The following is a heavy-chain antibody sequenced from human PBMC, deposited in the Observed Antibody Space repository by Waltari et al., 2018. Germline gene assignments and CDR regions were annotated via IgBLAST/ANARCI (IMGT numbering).Heavy chain of an antibody. CDR2: LYWDDDK. D-gene: IGHD3-10*01. V-gene: IGHV2-5*02. Sequence: QISLRESGPPLVKPSQTLTLTCTVSGVSLTTDGVGVVWIRRPPGTPLQWLALLYWDDDKRYRPSLKNRLTITKDTSRNQVVLSMTNVDPVDTGTYFCAHRHLIYNYASGFFGNWFDPWGQGAQIIVSA. CDR3: AHRHLIYNYASGFFGNWFDP. CDR1: GVSLTTDGVG. J-gene: IGHJ5*02.